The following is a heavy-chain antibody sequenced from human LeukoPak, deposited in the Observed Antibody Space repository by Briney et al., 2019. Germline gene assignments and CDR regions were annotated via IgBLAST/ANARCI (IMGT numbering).Heavy chain of an antibody. CDR2: ISAYNGNT. Sequence: GASVKVSCKAPGYTFTCYGISWVRQAPGQGLGWMGWISAYNGNTNYAQKFQGWVTMTRDTSISTAYMELSRLRSDDTAVYYCARGDSSGLGVDYWGQGTLVTVSS. CDR1: GYTFTCYG. CDR3: ARGDSSGLGVDY. V-gene: IGHV1-18*01. D-gene: IGHD3-22*01. J-gene: IGHJ4*02.